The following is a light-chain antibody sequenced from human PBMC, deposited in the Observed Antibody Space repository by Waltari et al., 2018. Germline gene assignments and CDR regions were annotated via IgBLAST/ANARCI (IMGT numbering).Light chain of an antibody. V-gene: IGKV3-11*01. Sequence: EIVLTQSPATLSLSPGERATLSCRASQSVSSYLAWYQQTPGQAPRLLIHRASNRATGIPARFSGSGSGTDFTLTISSLEPEDSAVYYCQQRGNWPRTFGQGTKVEIK. CDR1: QSVSSY. J-gene: IGKJ1*01. CDR3: QQRGNWPRT. CDR2: RAS.